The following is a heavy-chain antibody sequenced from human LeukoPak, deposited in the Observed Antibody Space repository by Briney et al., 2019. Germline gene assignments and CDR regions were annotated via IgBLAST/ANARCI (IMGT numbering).Heavy chain of an antibody. V-gene: IGHV3-30-3*01. CDR3: ARGGVMRGYYFDY. CDR2: ISYDGSNK. J-gene: IGHJ4*02. D-gene: IGHD3-16*01. CDR1: GFTFSSYA. Sequence: GGSLRLSCAASGFTFSSYAMHWVRQAPGKGLEWVAVISYDGSNKYYADSVKGRFTISRDNSKNTLYLQMNSPRAEDTAVYYCARGGVMRGYYFDYWGQGTLVTVSS.